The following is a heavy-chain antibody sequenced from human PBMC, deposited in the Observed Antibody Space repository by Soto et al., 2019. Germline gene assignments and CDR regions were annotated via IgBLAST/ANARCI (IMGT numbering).Heavy chain of an antibody. Sequence: SGTLSLAGTVSCGCISSAYWSGLRQPPGKGLEWIAYIYYTGSTNYNPSLKSRVTLSADTSKNQFSLKLISVTAADTAMYYCARVDSSGSYFDYWGQGTLVTVS. CDR2: IYYTGST. V-gene: IGHV4-59*01. D-gene: IGHD3-22*01. CDR3: ARVDSSGSYFDY. J-gene: IGHJ4*02. CDR1: CGCISSAY.